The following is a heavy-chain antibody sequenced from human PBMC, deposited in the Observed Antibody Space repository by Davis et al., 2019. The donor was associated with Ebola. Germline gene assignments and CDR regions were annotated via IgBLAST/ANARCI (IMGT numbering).Heavy chain of an antibody. CDR1: GFSLNTSGVG. J-gene: IGHJ6*04. D-gene: IGHD2-15*01. CDR3: AHMRSVRYCSGGSCRYYYYGMDV. V-gene: IGHV2-5*02. CDR2: IYWDDDK. Sequence: SGPTLVKPTQTLTLTCTFSGFSLNTSGVGVGWIRQPPGKALEWLALIYWDDDKRYSPSLKSRLTITKDTSKNQVVLTMTNMDPVDTATYYCAHMRSVRYCSGGSCRYYYYGMDVWGKGTTVTVSS.